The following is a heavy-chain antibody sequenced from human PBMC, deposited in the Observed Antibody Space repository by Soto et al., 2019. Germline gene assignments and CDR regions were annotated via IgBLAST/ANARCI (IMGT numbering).Heavy chain of an antibody. CDR3: ARGGHVVVVTAALDY. CDR1: GDTFTDYY. Sequence: QVELMQSGAEVKKPGASVKVACKASGDTFTDYYIHWVRQAPGQGLEWIGTVNPSGGHTTYAQHFLGRVTMTRDTSTSTPYMELTSLTSDDTAIYYCARGGHVVVVTAALDYWGQGTLVTVSS. V-gene: IGHV1-46*01. J-gene: IGHJ4*02. CDR2: VNPSGGHT. D-gene: IGHD2-21*02.